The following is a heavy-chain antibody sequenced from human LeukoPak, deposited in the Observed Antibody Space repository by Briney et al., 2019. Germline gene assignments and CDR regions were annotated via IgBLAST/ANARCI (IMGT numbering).Heavy chain of an antibody. J-gene: IGHJ3*02. CDR2: VYPGDSGT. D-gene: IGHD2-21*02. V-gene: IGHV5-51*01. Sequence: GESLKISCKGFGYTFSNYWIGWVRQTPVKGLEWMWIVYPGDSGTRYSPSYQGQVTISADKSISTTFLHWSSLRASDTAMYYCARQLDGGDPEDSFDIWGQGTMVTVSS. CDR3: ARQLDGGDPEDSFDI. CDR1: GYTFSNYW.